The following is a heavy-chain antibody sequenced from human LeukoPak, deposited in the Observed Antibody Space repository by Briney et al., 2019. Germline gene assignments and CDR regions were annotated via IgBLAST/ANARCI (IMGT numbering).Heavy chain of an antibody. Sequence: GGSLRLSCAASGFTFRTYAMHWVRQAPGGGLEWVAFIRYDGTDDYYGDSVKGRFTISRDNSKNTLYLQMNSLRTDDTAVYYCAKDEETTYGDYLSLAYWGQGTLVTVSS. D-gene: IGHD4-17*01. CDR3: AKDEETTYGDYLSLAY. CDR1: GFTFRTYA. J-gene: IGHJ4*02. CDR2: IRYDGTDD. V-gene: IGHV3-30*02.